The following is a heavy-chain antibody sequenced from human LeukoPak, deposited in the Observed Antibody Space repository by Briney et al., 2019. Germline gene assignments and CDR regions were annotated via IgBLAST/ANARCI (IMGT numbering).Heavy chain of an antibody. CDR1: GFTFRSYV. J-gene: IGHJ4*02. CDR2: ISGGGGT. CDR3: AKTSGSGWYVFDY. D-gene: IGHD6-19*01. Sequence: GGSLRLSSAASGFTFRSYVMSWVRQAPGKGLEWVSDISGGGGTNYADSVKGRFTITRDNSENTLYLQMNSLRAEDAAVYYCAKTSGSGWYVFDYWGQGTLVTVSS. V-gene: IGHV3-23*01.